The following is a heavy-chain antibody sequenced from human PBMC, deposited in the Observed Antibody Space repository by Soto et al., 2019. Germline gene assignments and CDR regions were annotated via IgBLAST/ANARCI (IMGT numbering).Heavy chain of an antibody. D-gene: IGHD6-13*01. CDR1: GNTFTSYD. CDR2: MRPNSGTT. V-gene: IGHV1-8*01. Sequence: ASVKVSCKTSGNTFTSYDMNWVRQAPGQGLEWMGWMRPNSGTTGYAGKFQGRVSMTGNTSIGTAYMELSGLTSEDTAVYYCARGRGSTSWYYFDYWGQGTQVTVSS. J-gene: IGHJ4*02. CDR3: ARGRGSTSWYYFDY.